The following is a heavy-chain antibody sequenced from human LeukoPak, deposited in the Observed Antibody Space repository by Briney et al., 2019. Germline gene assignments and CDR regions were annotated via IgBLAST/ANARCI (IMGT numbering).Heavy chain of an antibody. CDR3: VRVPGAYSYGSGADS. CDR1: GYSISDGYY. J-gene: IGHJ4*02. V-gene: IGHV4-38-2*02. CDR2: IYHSGST. Sequence: SETLSLTCTVSGYSISDGYYWGWIRQPPEKGLEWIGSIYHSGSTYYNPSLKTRVTISVDTSKNQFSLKLTFVTAADAAVYYCVRVPGAYSYGSGADSWGQGTLLTVSS. D-gene: IGHD3-10*01.